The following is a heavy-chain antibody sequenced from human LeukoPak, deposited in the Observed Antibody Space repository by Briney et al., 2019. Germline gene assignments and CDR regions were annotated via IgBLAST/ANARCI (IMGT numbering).Heavy chain of an antibody. J-gene: IGHJ4*02. Sequence: SETLSLTCAVYGGSFSGYYWSWIRQPPGKGLEWIGEINHSGSTNYNPSLKSRVTISVDTSKNQFSLKLSSVTAADTAVYYCARATHSSSWYFDYWGQGTLVTVSS. CDR2: INHSGST. CDR1: GGSFSGYY. D-gene: IGHD6-13*01. CDR3: ARATHSSSWYFDY. V-gene: IGHV4-34*01.